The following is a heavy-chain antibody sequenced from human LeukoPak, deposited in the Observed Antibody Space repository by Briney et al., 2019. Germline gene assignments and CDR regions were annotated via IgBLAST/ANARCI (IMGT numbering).Heavy chain of an antibody. D-gene: IGHD3-3*01. CDR1: GFTFSSYS. J-gene: IGHJ3*02. CDR3: ARAQVASVFGVVISIDAFDI. V-gene: IGHV3-21*01. CDR2: ISSSSSYI. Sequence: GGSLRLSCAASGFTFSSYSMNWVRQAPGKGLEWVSSISSSSSYIYYADSVKGRFTISRDNAKNSLYLQMNSLRAEDTAVYYCARAQVASVFGVVISIDAFDIWGRGTMVTVSS.